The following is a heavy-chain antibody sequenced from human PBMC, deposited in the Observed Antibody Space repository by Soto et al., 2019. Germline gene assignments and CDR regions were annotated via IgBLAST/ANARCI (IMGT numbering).Heavy chain of an antibody. CDR1: GFSFSTHG. J-gene: IGHJ6*01. CDR3: AKDLKASGGHSGTLYYYYGMDV. D-gene: IGHD3-10*01. CDR2: ISYDGFIK. Sequence: QVQLVESGGGVVQPGRSLRLSCASSGFSFSTHGMQWVRQAPGKGLEWVAIISYDGFIKYSADDVKGRFTISRDNSKNTLFLQMDSLRAEDSAVYYCAKDLKASGGHSGTLYYYYGMDVW. V-gene: IGHV3-30*18.